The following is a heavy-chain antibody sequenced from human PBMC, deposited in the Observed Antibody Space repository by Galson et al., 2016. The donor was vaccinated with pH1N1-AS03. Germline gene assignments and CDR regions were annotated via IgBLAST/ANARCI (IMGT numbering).Heavy chain of an antibody. V-gene: IGHV3-53*01. Sequence: SLRLSCAASGFTINNNYMSWVRQAPGKGLEWVSVIYGGGDTFYADSVKGRFTISRDNSKNTVYLQMNSLRVEDPAVYYCAREPWGSTQGEYWGQGTLVTGSS. CDR2: IYGGGDT. J-gene: IGHJ4*02. CDR3: AREPWGSTQGEY. CDR1: GFTINNNY. D-gene: IGHD3-16*01.